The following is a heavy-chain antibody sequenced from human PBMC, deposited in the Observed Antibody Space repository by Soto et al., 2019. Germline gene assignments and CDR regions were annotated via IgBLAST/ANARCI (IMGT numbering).Heavy chain of an antibody. CDR2: INPNSGGT. CDR1: GYTFTGYY. Sequence: QVQLVQSGAEVKKPGASVKVSCKASGYTFTGYYMHWVRQAPGQGLEWMGWINPNSGGTNYAQKVQGRVTMTRDTSISTAYMELSRLRSDDTAVYYCARARRDATYYDSSGYRWFDPWGQGTLVTVSS. V-gene: IGHV1-2*02. J-gene: IGHJ5*02. CDR3: ARARRDATYYDSSGYRWFDP. D-gene: IGHD3-22*01.